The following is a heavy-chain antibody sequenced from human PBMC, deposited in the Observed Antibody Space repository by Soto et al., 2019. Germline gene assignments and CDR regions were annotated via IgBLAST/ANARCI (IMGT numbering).Heavy chain of an antibody. D-gene: IGHD1-26*01. Sequence: SETLSLTCTVSGGSISGYYWGWLRQPPGKGLEWIGYIYNIGSTNYNPSLRSRVTMSIDTSQEQFSLKLSSVTATDTAVYYCAKPRNTGSYPLKLDFDSWGQGTLVTVSS. CDR2: IYNIGST. CDR1: GGSISGYY. CDR3: AKPRNTGSYPLKLDFDS. J-gene: IGHJ4*02. V-gene: IGHV4-59*08.